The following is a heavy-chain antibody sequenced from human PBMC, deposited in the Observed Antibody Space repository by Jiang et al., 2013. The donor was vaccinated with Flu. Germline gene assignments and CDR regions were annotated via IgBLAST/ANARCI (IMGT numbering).Heavy chain of an antibody. J-gene: IGHJ6*02. CDR2: ISWNSVNI. CDR3: VKDYFEAGLYHYYYYGMDV. V-gene: IGHV3-9*01. D-gene: IGHD3-16*01. Sequence: VQLVESGGGSVQPGGSLRLSCSASRFYFDNYAMHWVRQAPGKGLEWVSGISWNSVNIGYADSVQGRFTISRDNAKDSLYLKMNGLRPDDTAVYYCVKDYFEAGLYHYYYYGMDVWGQGTTVTVS. CDR1: RFYFDNYA.